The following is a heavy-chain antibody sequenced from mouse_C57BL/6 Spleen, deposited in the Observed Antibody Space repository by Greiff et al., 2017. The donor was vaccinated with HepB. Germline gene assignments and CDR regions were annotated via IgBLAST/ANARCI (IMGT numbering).Heavy chain of an antibody. CDR3: ARSYYDYGNAMDY. Sequence: QVQLQQPGAELVKPGASVKMSCKASGYTFTSYWITWVKQRPGQGLEWIGDIYPGSGSTNYNEKFKSKATLTVDTSSSTAYMQLSSLTSEDSAVYYCARSYYDYGNAMDYWGQGTSVTVSS. CDR2: IYPGSGST. J-gene: IGHJ4*01. V-gene: IGHV1-55*01. CDR1: GYTFTSYW. D-gene: IGHD2-4*01.